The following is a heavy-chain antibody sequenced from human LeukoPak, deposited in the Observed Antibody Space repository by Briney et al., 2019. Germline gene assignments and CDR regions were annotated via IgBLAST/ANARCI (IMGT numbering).Heavy chain of an antibody. J-gene: IGHJ6*03. CDR3: ARVGRIVGATRGGGYYYSYMNV. CDR2: FFLSGST. V-gene: IGHV4-38-2*01. CDR1: AYSISRAYY. D-gene: IGHD1-26*01. Sequence: PSQTLSPTYPVTAYSISRAYYWAWMRQPPGRRLAQLWGFFLSGSTHYNPALKRRVTISVDTAKYPSPLTLSSVTAADTGVYYCARVGRIVGATRGGGYYYSYMNVCGKGTTGTVSS.